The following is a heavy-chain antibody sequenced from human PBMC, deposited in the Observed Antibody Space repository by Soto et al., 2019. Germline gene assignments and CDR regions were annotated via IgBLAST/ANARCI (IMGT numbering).Heavy chain of an antibody. CDR3: ARDAEYSITMVRGVRYFDY. J-gene: IGHJ4*02. CDR1: GGSISSGGYY. D-gene: IGHD3-10*01. V-gene: IGHV4-31*03. CDR2: IYYSGST. Sequence: SETLSLTCTVSGGSISSGGYYWSWIRQHPGKGLEWIGYIYYSGSTYYNPSLKSRVTISVDTSKNQFSLKLSSVTAADTAVYYFARDAEYSITMVRGVRYFDYWGQGTLVTVSS.